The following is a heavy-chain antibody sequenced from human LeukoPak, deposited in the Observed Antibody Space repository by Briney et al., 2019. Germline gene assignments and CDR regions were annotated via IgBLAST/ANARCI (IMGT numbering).Heavy chain of an antibody. J-gene: IGHJ4*02. V-gene: IGHV3-30*03. Sequence: GGSLGLSCAASGFTSSSYGMHWVRQAPGKGLEWVAVISYDGSNKYYADSVKGRFTISRDNSKNTLYLQMNSLRAEDTAVYYCARAVADAIDYWGQGTLVTVSS. CDR3: ARAVADAIDY. CDR1: GFTSSSYG. CDR2: ISYDGSNK. D-gene: IGHD6-19*01.